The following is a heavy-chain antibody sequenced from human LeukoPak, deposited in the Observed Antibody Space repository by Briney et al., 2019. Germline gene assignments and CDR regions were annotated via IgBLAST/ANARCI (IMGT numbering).Heavy chain of an antibody. CDR3: ARVASGSYLDAFDI. J-gene: IGHJ3*02. Sequence: PSETLSLTCAVYGGSFSGYYWSWVRQAPGKGLEWVSVIYSGGSTYYADSVKGRFTISRDNSKNTLYLQMNSLRAEDTAVYYCARVASGSYLDAFDIWGQGTMVTVSS. CDR1: GGSFSGYY. D-gene: IGHD1-26*01. V-gene: IGHV3-66*01. CDR2: IYSGGST.